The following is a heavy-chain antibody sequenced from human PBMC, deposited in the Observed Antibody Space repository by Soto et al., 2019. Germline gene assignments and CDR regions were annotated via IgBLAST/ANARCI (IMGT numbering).Heavy chain of an antibody. CDR1: GYTFNGYY. D-gene: IGHD1-26*01. CDR3: TRALSFGSGTFDY. V-gene: IGHV1-2*02. CDR2: INPDSGGT. Sequence: GASVKVSCKASGYTFNGYYIHWVRQAPGQGLEWMGCINPDSGGTKYAQKFQGRVIMTRDTSIITAYMDLSSLRSDDPAIYYWTRALSFGSGTFDYWGQGTLVTVSS. J-gene: IGHJ4*02.